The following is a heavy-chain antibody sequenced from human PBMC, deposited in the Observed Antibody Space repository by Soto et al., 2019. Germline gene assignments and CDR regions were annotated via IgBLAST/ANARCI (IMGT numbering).Heavy chain of an antibody. D-gene: IGHD4-4*01. Sequence: QVQLVQSGAEVKKPGSSVKVSCKASGGTFSSYAISWVRQAPGQGLEWMGGIIPIFGTANYAQKFQGRVTITADESTSTAYMELSSLRSEDTAVYYCARDGPTVTTQDYYYGMDVWDQGTTVTVSS. J-gene: IGHJ6*02. V-gene: IGHV1-69*12. CDR3: ARDGPTVTTQDYYYGMDV. CDR2: IIPIFGTA. CDR1: GGTFSSYA.